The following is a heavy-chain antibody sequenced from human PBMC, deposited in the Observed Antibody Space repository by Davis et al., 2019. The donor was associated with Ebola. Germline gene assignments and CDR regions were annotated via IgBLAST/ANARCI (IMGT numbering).Heavy chain of an antibody. CDR1: VITFSSYA. D-gene: IGHD4-17*01. J-gene: IGHJ4*02. Sequence: GESLKISCTDSVITFSSYAMTWVRQAPGKGLEWISYIGANGRTIKYADSVKGRFTISRDNGKNSLFLQMNSLRAEDTAVYYCALATVTTFDYWGRGTLVTVSS. CDR3: ALATVTTFDY. CDR2: IGANGRTI. V-gene: IGHV3-48*04.